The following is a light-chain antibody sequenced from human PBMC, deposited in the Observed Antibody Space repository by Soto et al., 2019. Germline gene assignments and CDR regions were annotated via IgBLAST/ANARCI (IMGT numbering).Light chain of an antibody. Sequence: QSALTQPASVSGSPGQSITISCTGTSSDVGGYKYVSWYQHHPGKAPKLMIYEVSNRPSGVSNRFSGSKSGNTASLTISGLQDEEEADYYCTSYKSRITYVFGTGTKVTV. CDR2: EVS. CDR3: TSYKSRITYV. J-gene: IGLJ1*01. V-gene: IGLV2-14*01. CDR1: SSDVGGYKY.